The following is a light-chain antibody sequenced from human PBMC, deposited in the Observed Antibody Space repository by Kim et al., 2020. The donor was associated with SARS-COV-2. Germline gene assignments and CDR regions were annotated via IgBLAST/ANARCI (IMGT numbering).Light chain of an antibody. CDR1: NY. CDR2: GAS. J-gene: IGKJ1*01. V-gene: IGKV3-20*01. Sequence: NYLAWYQQKPGQAPRLLIYGASSRATGIPDRFSGSGSGTDFTLTISRLEPEDFAVYYCQQYGSSPRAFGQGTKVDIK. CDR3: QQYGSSPRA.